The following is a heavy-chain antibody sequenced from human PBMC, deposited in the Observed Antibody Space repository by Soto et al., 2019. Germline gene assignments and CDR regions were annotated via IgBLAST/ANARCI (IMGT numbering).Heavy chain of an antibody. CDR1: GFTFSSYA. CDR3: ARNGAMAV. V-gene: IGHV3-30-3*01. D-gene: IGHD1-1*01. J-gene: IGHJ6*02. CDR2: MSYDGSNK. Sequence: QVQLVESGGGVVQPGRSLRLSCAASGFTFSSYAMHWVRQAPGQGLEWVAVMSYDGSNKYYADSVKGRFTISRDNSKNTLYLQMNSLRAEDTAVYYCARNGAMAVWGQGTTVTVSS.